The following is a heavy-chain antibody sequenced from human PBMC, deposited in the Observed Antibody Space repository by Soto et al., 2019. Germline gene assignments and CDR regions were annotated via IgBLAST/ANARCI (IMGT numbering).Heavy chain of an antibody. CDR1: GYSFTSYW. CDR3: AIPGSSGWYVPIDY. J-gene: IGHJ4*02. Sequence: ESLKISSTGSGYSFTSYWIASVRQMCGKGLEWRGISYHGDSNTRYSPSFQGQVTISADKSISTADLQCSSRKASDTALYYFAIPGSSGWYVPIDYWGEGTLVNFSS. V-gene: IGHV5-51*01. CDR2: SYHGDSNT. D-gene: IGHD6-19*01.